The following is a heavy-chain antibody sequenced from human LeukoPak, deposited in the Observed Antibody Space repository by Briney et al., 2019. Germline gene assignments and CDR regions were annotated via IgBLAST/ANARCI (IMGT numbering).Heavy chain of an antibody. Sequence: ASVKVSCKASGYTFTSYDINWVRQSTGQGLEWMGWMNPNSGNTGYAQKFQGRVTMTRNTSISTVYMELRSLRSDDTAVYYCASAREPVECDYWGQGTLVTVSS. CDR2: MNPNSGNT. CDR3: ASAREPVECDY. V-gene: IGHV1-8*01. J-gene: IGHJ4*02. CDR1: GYTFTSYD. D-gene: IGHD1-14*01.